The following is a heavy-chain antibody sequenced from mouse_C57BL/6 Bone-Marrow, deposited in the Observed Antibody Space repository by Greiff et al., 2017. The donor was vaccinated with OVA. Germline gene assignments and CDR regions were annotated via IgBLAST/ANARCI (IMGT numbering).Heavy chain of an antibody. CDR3: ARWIQLRSYYFGY. Sequence: QVQLQQPGAELVRPGSSVKLSCKASGYTFTSSWMHWVKQRPIQGLEWIGNIDPSDSETHYNQKFKDKATLTVDKSSSTDYMQLSSLTSEDSAVYNCARWIQLRSYYFGYWGQGNTLTVSA. D-gene: IGHD3-2*02. CDR2: IDPSDSET. CDR1: GYTFTSSW. V-gene: IGHV1-52*01. J-gene: IGHJ2*01.